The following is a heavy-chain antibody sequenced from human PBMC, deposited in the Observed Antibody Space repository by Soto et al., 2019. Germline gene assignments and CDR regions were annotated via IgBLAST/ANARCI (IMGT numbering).Heavy chain of an antibody. CDR3: ARGVPMTTVTYYGMDV. J-gene: IGHJ6*02. V-gene: IGHV3-21*01. Sequence: EVQLVESGGGLVKPGGSLRLSCAASGFTFSSYSMNWVRQAPGKGLEWVSSISSSSSYIYYADSVKGRFTISRDNAKNSLYLQMNSLRAEDTAVYYCARGVPMTTVTYYGMDVWGQGTTVTVSS. D-gene: IGHD4-17*01. CDR1: GFTFSSYS. CDR2: ISSSSSYI.